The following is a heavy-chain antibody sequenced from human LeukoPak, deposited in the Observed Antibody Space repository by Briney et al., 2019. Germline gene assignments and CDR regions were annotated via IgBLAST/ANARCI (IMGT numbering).Heavy chain of an antibody. CDR2: ISGSGGST. CDR1: GFTFSSYA. CDR3: AKVDCSGGSCYPYYYMDV. Sequence: GSLRLSCAASGFTFSSYAMSWVRQAPGKGLEWVSAISGSGGSTYYADSVKGRFAISRDNSKNTLYLQMNSLRAEDTAVYYCAKVDCSGGSCYPYYYMDVWGKGTTVTVSS. V-gene: IGHV3-23*01. J-gene: IGHJ6*03. D-gene: IGHD2-15*01.